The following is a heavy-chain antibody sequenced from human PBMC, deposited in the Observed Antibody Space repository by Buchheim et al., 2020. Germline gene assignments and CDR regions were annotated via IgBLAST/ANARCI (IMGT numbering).Heavy chain of an antibody. V-gene: IGHV3-30-3*01. J-gene: IGHJ4*02. CDR1: GFTFSSYA. CDR2: ISYDGSNK. CDR3: ARDVDYGDRLVTFDY. D-gene: IGHD4-17*01. Sequence: QVQLVESGGGVVQPGRSLRLSCAASGFTFSSYAMHWVRQAPGKGLEWVAVISYDGSNKYYADSVKGRFPISRDNSKHTLYLQMNSLRAEDTAVYYCARDVDYGDRLVTFDYWGQGTL.